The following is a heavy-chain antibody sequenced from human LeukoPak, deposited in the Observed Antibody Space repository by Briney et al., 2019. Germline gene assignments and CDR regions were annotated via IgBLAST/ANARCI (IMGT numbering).Heavy chain of an antibody. CDR1: GFXFSSFE. Sequence: GGSLRLSCTASGFXFSSFEINWVRQAPGKGPEWLSYICRTGTVIYYADSVKGRFTISRDNAKNSLFLRMTDLRVEDTAVYYCARDPRHYGSGTYYNERAQGIDYWGQGTLVTVSS. J-gene: IGHJ4*02. V-gene: IGHV3-48*03. D-gene: IGHD3-10*01. CDR2: ICRTGTVI. CDR3: ARDPRHYGSGTYYNERAQGIDY.